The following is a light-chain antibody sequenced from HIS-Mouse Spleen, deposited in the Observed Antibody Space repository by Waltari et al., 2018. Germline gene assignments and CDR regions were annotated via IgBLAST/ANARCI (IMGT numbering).Light chain of an antibody. CDR1: ALPTQY. CDR3: YSTDSSGNHRV. Sequence: SYELTQPPSVSVSPGQPARITCSGHALPTQYSYWYQQKSGQAPVLVIYEDSKRPSGIPERFSGSSSGTMATLTISGAQVEDEADYYCYSTDSSGNHRVFGGGTKLTVL. J-gene: IGLJ2*01. CDR2: EDS. V-gene: IGLV3-10*01.